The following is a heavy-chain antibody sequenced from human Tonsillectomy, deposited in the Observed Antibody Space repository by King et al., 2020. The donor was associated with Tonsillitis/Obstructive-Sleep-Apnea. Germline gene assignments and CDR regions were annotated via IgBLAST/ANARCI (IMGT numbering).Heavy chain of an antibody. CDR1: GGSISSYY. J-gene: IGHJ6*03. V-gene: IGHV4-59*01. D-gene: IGHD3-10*01. CDR3: ARDARVGEATAYYYYMDV. Sequence: QLQESGPGLVKPSETLSLTCTVSGGSISSYYWSWIRQPPGKGLEWIGYIYYSGSTNYNPSLKSRVTISVDTYKNQFSLKLSSVTAADTAVYYCARDARVGEATAYYYYMDVWGKGTTVTVSS. CDR2: IYYSGST.